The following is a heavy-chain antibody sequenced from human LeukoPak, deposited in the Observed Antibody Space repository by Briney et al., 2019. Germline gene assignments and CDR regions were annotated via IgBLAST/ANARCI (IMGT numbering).Heavy chain of an antibody. CDR1: GGSISSGNYY. D-gene: IGHD6-19*01. J-gene: IGHJ4*02. V-gene: IGHV4-61*02. CDR3: ARDGYSSGSYYFDY. Sequence: SETLSLTCTVSGGSISSGNYYCNWIRQPAGKGREWVGRISTSGNTDHNPSLTTRVTISVDASKNQFSLKLSSVAAADTAVYYCARDGYSSGSYYFDYWGQGTLVTVSS. CDR2: ISTSGNT.